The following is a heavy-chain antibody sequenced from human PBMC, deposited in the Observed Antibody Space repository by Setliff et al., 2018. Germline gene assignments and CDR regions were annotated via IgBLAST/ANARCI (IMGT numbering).Heavy chain of an antibody. J-gene: IGHJ5*01. CDR3: ARPIESSRWHPFDS. V-gene: IGHV5-10-1*01. CDR1: EYSFIDYW. Sequence: GESLTISCRGSEYSFIDYWISWVRQKPGGGLEWMGKVDPSDSYATYGPSFQGHVIISVDTSINTVYLQWSRLEASDSGIYYCARPIESSRWHPFDSWGQGTRVT. CDR2: VDPSDSYA. D-gene: IGHD2-2*01.